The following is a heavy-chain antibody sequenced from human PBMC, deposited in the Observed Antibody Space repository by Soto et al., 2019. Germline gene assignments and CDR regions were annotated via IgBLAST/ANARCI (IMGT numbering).Heavy chain of an antibody. CDR1: GDSVSSNTAS. D-gene: IGHD5-12*01. J-gene: IGHJ5*02. CDR3: AKGDNLGPKTGYAFDP. Sequence: SPTLSLTCAISGDSVSSNTASWNWIRQSSSRGLEWLGRTYFRSKWYNDYAVSVKSRIIINPDTSNNQFSLQLNSVTPEDTAVYFCAKGDNLGPKTGYAFDPWGQGIMVTVSS. CDR2: TYFRSKWYN. V-gene: IGHV6-1*01.